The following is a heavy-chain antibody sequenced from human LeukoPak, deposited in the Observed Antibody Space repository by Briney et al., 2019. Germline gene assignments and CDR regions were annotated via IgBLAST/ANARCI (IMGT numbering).Heavy chain of an antibody. V-gene: IGHV1-69*04. CDR1: GGTFSSYA. CDR2: IIPILDIA. CDR3: AADGIAAFAFDI. Sequence: SVKVSCKASGGTFSSYAISWVRQAPGQGLEWMGRIIPILDIANYAQKFQGRVTITADKSSTTAYMELSSLRSEDTAVYYCAADGIAAFAFDIWGQGTMVTVSS. J-gene: IGHJ3*02. D-gene: IGHD6-13*01.